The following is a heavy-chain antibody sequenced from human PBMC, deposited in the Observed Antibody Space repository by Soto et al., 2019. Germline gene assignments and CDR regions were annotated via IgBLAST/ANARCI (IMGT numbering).Heavy chain of an antibody. Sequence: SETLSLTCTVSGGSLSSGGFYWSWVRQHPGKGLEWIGYIYYTGNTYHNPSLKSRLTISVDTSQNQFSLRLTSVTAADTAVYFCARGGKTLYTYSGMDVWGVGTTVTVSS. J-gene: IGHJ6*04. CDR3: ARGGKTLYTYSGMDV. CDR1: GGSLSSGGFY. CDR2: IYYTGNT. D-gene: IGHD6-25*01. V-gene: IGHV4-31*03.